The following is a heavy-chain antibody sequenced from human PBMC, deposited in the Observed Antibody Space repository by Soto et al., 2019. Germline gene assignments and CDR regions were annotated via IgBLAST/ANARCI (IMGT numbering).Heavy chain of an antibody. CDR3: ARVWGGAFDI. D-gene: IGHD3-10*01. CDR1: GGSISSYY. V-gene: IGHV4-59*01. Sequence: QVQLQESGPGLVKPSETLSLTCTVSGGSISSYYWSWIRQPPGKGLEWIGYIYYSGSTNYNPSLNLRVTISVDTSKNQFSLKLSSVTAAETAVYYCARVWGGAFDIWGQGTMVTVSS. J-gene: IGHJ3*02. CDR2: IYYSGST.